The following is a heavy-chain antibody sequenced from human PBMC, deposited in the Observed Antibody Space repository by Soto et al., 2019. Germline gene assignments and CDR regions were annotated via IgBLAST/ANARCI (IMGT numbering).Heavy chain of an antibody. CDR2: IIPIFGTA. D-gene: IGHD2-15*01. J-gene: IGHJ5*02. CDR3: ASTGYCSGGSCYWFDP. CDR1: GGTFSSYA. Sequence: QVQLVQSGAEVKKPGSSVKVSCKASGGTFSSYAISWVRQAPGQGLEWMGGIIPIFGTANDAQKFQGRVAITADESTSTAYMELSSLRSEDTAVYYCASTGYCSGGSCYWFDPWGQGTLVTVSS. V-gene: IGHV1-69*01.